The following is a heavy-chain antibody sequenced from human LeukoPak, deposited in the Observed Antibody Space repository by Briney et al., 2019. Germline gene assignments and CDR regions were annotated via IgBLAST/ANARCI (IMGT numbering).Heavy chain of an antibody. CDR1: GFTFSSYA. D-gene: IGHD2-15*01. V-gene: IGHV3-30-3*01. J-gene: IGHJ3*02. Sequence: GGSLRLSCAASGFTFSSYAMHWVRQAPGKGLGWVAVMSYGGTYKYYADSVKGRFTISRDNSKNTVYLLMNSLRGEDTAVYYCARSRGSPNSGEDAFDIWGQGTVVTVSS. CDR2: MSYGGTYK. CDR3: ARSRGSPNSGEDAFDI.